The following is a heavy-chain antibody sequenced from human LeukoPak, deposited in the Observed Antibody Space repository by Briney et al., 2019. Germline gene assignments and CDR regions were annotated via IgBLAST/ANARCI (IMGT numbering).Heavy chain of an antibody. CDR3: ARGGRIRGRYPNNWFDP. CDR1: GYTFTSYD. D-gene: IGHD6-19*01. Sequence: ASVKVSCKASGYTFTSYDINWVRQATGQGLEWMGGMNPNSGNTGYAQKFQGRVTMTRNTSISTAYMELSSLRSEDTAVYYCARGGRIRGRYPNNWFDPSGEGSLVTVSS. J-gene: IGHJ5*02. V-gene: IGHV1-8*01. CDR2: MNPNSGNT.